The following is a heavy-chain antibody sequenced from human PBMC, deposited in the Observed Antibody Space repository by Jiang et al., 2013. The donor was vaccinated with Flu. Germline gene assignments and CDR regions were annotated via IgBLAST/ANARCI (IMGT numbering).Heavy chain of an antibody. J-gene: IGHJ5*02. V-gene: IGHV4-59*01. Sequence: GLAKPSETLSLTCSVSGGSISSYYWSWIRQPPGKGLEWIGYIHYSGSTNYNPSLNSRVTISLDTSKNQFSLNLIFVTAADTAVYYCARVDNAGSRRWFDPWGQGTLVTVSS. D-gene: IGHD3-10*01. CDR1: GGSISSYY. CDR2: IHYSGST. CDR3: ARVDNAGSRRWFDP.